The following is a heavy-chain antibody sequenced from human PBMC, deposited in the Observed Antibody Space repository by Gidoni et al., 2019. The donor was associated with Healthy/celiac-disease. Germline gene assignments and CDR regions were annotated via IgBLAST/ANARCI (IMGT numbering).Heavy chain of an antibody. J-gene: IGHJ2*01. Sequence: QVQLVQSGAEVKKPGSSVKVSCKASGGTFSSYAISWVRQAPGQGLEWMGRIIPILGIANYAQKFQGRVTINADKTTSTAYMELSSLRSEDTAVYYCARGRLAVAGTKGYFDLWGRGTLVTVSS. V-gene: IGHV1-69*04. D-gene: IGHD6-19*01. CDR3: ARGRLAVAGTKGYFDL. CDR2: IIPILGIA. CDR1: GGTFSSYA.